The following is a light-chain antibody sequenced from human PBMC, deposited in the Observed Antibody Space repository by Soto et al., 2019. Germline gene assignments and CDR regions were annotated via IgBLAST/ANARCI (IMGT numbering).Light chain of an antibody. CDR3: QQYNSYSSP. CDR1: QSISSW. Sequence: DIQMTQSPSTLSASVGDRVTITCRASQSISSWLAWYQQKPGKAPKLLIYDASSLESGVPSRFSGSGSGTEFTLTISSLQPDDFATYYYQQYNSYSSPFGQGTKVEIK. V-gene: IGKV1-5*01. CDR2: DAS. J-gene: IGKJ1*01.